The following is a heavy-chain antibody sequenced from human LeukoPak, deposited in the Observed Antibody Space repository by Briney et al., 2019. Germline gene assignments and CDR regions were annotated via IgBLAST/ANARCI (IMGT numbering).Heavy chain of an antibody. V-gene: IGHV4-59*01. J-gene: IGHJ3*02. CDR1: GGSISTYY. CDR2: IYDSGST. Sequence: SETLSLTCAVSGGSISTYYWSWIRQPPGKGLEWIGYIYDSGSTKYNPSLKSRLTISIDTSKNQFSLKLSSVTAADTAIYYCARAGERGYNGYDDAFDIWGQGTMVAVAS. CDR3: ARAGERGYNGYDDAFDI. D-gene: IGHD5-12*01.